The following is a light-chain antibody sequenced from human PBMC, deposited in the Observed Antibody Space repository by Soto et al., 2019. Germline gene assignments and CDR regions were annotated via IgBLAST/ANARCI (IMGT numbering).Light chain of an antibody. CDR2: DVT. Sequence: QSALTQPASVSGSPGQSITISCTGTSSDVGGYNFVSWYQHHPGKAPKLIIYDVTNRPSGVSNRFSGSKSGDTASLTISGLQAEGAADYYCSSFTSTSTLIFGGGTKLTVL. V-gene: IGLV2-14*03. CDR3: SSFTSTSTLI. CDR1: SSDVGGYNF. J-gene: IGLJ2*01.